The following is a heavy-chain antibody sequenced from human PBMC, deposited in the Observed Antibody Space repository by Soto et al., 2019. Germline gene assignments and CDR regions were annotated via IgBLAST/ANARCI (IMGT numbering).Heavy chain of an antibody. D-gene: IGHD3-10*01. CDR1: GFTFSSYA. J-gene: IGHJ6*02. Sequence: PGGSLRLSCAASGFTFSSYAMSWVRQAPGKGLEWVSVISGGGGSTYYADSVKGRFTISRDNSKNMLYPQMNSLRAEDTAVYYCQRPGRLNSYYYGMDVWGQGTPVTVSS. V-gene: IGHV3-23*01. CDR2: ISGGGGST. CDR3: QRPGRLNSYYYGMDV.